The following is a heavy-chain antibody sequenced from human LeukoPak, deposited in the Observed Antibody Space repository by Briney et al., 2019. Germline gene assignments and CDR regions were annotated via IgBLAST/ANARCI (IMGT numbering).Heavy chain of an antibody. Sequence: PGGSLRLSCAASGFTFSSYWMSWDRQAPGKGLEWVANIKQDGSEKYYVDSVKGRFTISRDNAKNSLYLQMNSLRAEDTAVYYCARVLKEYYYGSGSYYHDYWGQGTLVTVSS. CDR1: GFTFSSYW. CDR2: IKQDGSEK. CDR3: ARVLKEYYYGSGSYYHDY. J-gene: IGHJ4*02. V-gene: IGHV3-7*01. D-gene: IGHD3-10*01.